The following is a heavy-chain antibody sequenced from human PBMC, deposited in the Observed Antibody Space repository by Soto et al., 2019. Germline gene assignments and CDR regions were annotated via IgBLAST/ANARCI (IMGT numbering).Heavy chain of an antibody. CDR3: TTDRGTYYDFWSGFRPEKGDYYYYYMDV. Sequence: GGSLRLSCAASGFTFSNAWMSWVRQAPGKGLEWVGRIKSKTDGGTTDYAAPVKGRFTISRDDSKNTLYLQMNSLKTEDTAVYYCTTDRGTYYDFWSGFRPEKGDYYYYYMDVWGKGTTVTVSS. D-gene: IGHD3-3*01. J-gene: IGHJ6*03. CDR1: GFTFSNAW. CDR2: IKSKTDGGTT. V-gene: IGHV3-15*01.